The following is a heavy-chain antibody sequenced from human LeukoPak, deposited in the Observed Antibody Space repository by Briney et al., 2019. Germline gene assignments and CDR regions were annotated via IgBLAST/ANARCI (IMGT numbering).Heavy chain of an antibody. V-gene: IGHV1-2*02. CDR2: INPNSGGT. J-gene: IGHJ6*03. D-gene: IGHD3-10*01. CDR1: GYTFTGYY. CDR3: ARDYWFGELLYHYYMDV. Sequence: GASVKVSCKASGYTFTGYYMHWVRQAPGQGLEWMGWINPNSGGTNYAQKFQGRVTMTRDTSISTAYMELSRLRSDDTAVYYCARDYWFGELLYHYYMDVWGKGTTVTISS.